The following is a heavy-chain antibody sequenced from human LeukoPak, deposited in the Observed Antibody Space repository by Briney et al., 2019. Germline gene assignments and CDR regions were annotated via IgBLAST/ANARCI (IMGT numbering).Heavy chain of an antibody. Sequence: TGGSLRLSCSASGFTFSSYAMHWVRQAPGKGLEYVSAISSNGGSTYYADSVMGRFTISRDNSKNTLYLQMSSLRAEDTAVYYCVKAGASSSWEVYYYYGMDVWGQGTTVTVSS. J-gene: IGHJ6*02. CDR1: GFTFSSYA. V-gene: IGHV3-64D*09. D-gene: IGHD6-13*01. CDR3: VKAGASSSWEVYYYYGMDV. CDR2: ISSNGGST.